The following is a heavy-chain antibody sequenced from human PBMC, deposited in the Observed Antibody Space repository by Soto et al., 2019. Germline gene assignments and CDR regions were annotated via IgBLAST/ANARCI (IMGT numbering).Heavy chain of an antibody. CDR2: MNPNSGNT. CDR3: ASLRMTTVTTWSYSMDV. D-gene: IGHD4-17*01. V-gene: IGHV1-8*01. Sequence: ASVKVSCKASGYTFTSYDINWVRQATGQGLEWMGWMNPNSGNTGYAQKFQGRVTMTRNTSISTAYMELSSLRSEDTAVYYCASLRMTTVTTWSYSMDVWGKGPRSPSP. CDR1: GYTFTSYD. J-gene: IGHJ6*03.